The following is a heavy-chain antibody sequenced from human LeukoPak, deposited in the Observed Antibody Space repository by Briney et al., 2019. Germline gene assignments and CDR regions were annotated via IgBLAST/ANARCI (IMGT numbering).Heavy chain of an antibody. D-gene: IGHD6-13*01. CDR1: GYGFSSYW. CDR2: IYPGDSDT. V-gene: IGHV5-51*01. Sequence: GESLTISCKASGYGFSSYWIGWVRQRPGKGLEWMGIIYPGDSDTKYSPSFQGQVTISADASVNTAYLQWSSLKASDTAIFYCARLHSRGRSSRLLMDVWGQGTTVTVSS. CDR3: ARLHSRGRSSRLLMDV. J-gene: IGHJ6*02.